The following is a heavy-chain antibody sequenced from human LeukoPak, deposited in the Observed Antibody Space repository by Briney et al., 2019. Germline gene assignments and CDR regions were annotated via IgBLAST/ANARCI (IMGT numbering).Heavy chain of an antibody. CDR3: ARDTTDYSSSWFAYYYYYMDV. CDR2: INTYSANT. CDR1: GYTFNNHD. J-gene: IGHJ6*03. V-gene: IGHV1-18*01. Sequence: ASVKVSCKASGYTFNNHDINWVRQAPGRGLEWMGWINTYSANTNYAQEFQDRVIMTTDTATSTAYMELRSLRSDDTAVYYCARDTTDYSSSWFAYYYYYMDVWGKGTTVTISS. D-gene: IGHD6-13*01.